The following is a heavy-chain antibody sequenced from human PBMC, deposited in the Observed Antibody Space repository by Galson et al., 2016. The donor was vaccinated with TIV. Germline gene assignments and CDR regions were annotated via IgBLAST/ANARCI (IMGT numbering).Heavy chain of an antibody. Sequence: QSGAEVTKPGESLIISCKASGYMFSAHWFGWVRQMPGKGPEWIGIMNPGDSETRYSPSFEGQVTLSADNSISTAYLQWHSLEAADTAVYYCAKGKEYYEVWGQGALVTVSS. J-gene: IGHJ4*02. CDR3: AKGKEYYEV. D-gene: IGHD3-16*01. CDR2: MNPGDSET. CDR1: GYMFSAHW. V-gene: IGHV5-51*03.